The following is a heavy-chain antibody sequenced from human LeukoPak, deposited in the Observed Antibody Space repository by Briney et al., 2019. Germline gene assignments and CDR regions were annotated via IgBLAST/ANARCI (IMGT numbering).Heavy chain of an antibody. CDR2: IGSSGSPT. CDR1: GFAFSSYN. CDR3: ARRPYSDTSGRLSDV. V-gene: IGHV3-48*02. Sequence: GGSLRLSCAASGFAFSSYNMNWVRQAPGKGLEWISYIGSSGSPTHYADSVGGRFTISRDNAKSSLYLQMNSLRDEDTAVYFCARRPYSDTSGRLSDVWGQGPRSPSP. J-gene: IGHJ6*02. D-gene: IGHD3-22*01.